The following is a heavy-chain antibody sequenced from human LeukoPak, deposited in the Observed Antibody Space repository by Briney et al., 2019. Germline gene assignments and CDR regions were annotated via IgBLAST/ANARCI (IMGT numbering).Heavy chain of an antibody. CDR2: MNPNSGNT. CDR3: ARGRAARPRYNWFDP. V-gene: IGHV1-8*03. CDR1: GYTFTSYD. D-gene: IGHD6-6*01. Sequence: GASVKVSCKASGYTFTSYDINWVRQATGQGLEWMAWMNPNSGNTGYAQKFQGRVTITRNTSISTAYMELSSLRSEDTAVYYCARGRAARPRYNWFDPWGQGTLVTVSS. J-gene: IGHJ5*02.